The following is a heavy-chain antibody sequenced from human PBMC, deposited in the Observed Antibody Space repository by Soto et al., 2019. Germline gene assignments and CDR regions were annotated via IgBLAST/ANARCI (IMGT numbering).Heavy chain of an antibody. Sequence: QVQLVESGGGVVQPGRSLRLSCAASGFTFGIYGMHWVRQAPGKGLESVAVISDDGSYKFYADSVKGRFTISRDNSKNTLYLQMNSLRPEDTAVYYCAKNLFELERRGRVDVWGQXT. D-gene: IGHD1-1*01. CDR2: ISDDGSYK. V-gene: IGHV3-30*18. J-gene: IGHJ6*02. CDR1: GFTFGIYG. CDR3: AKNLFELERRGRVDV.